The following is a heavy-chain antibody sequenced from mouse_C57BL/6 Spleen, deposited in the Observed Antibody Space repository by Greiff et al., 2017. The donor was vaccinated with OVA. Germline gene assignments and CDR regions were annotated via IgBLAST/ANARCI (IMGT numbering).Heavy chain of an antibody. Sequence: VQLQQSGPELVKPGASVKISCKASGYSFTGYYMNWVKQSPEKGLEWIGEINPSTGGTTYNQKFKAKATLTVDKSSSTAYMQLKSLTSEDSAVYYCARGSYYGSSLAYWGQGTLVTVSA. CDR1: GYSFTGYY. J-gene: IGHJ3*01. D-gene: IGHD1-1*01. V-gene: IGHV1-42*01. CDR3: ARGSYYGSSLAY. CDR2: INPSTGGT.